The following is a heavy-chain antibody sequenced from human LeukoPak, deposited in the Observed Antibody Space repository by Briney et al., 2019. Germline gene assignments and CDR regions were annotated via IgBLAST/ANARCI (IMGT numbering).Heavy chain of an antibody. CDR3: ARLHALGAEEFDP. CDR2: IHYTGST. CDR1: GGSITGHY. D-gene: IGHD3-16*01. J-gene: IGHJ5*02. V-gene: IGHV4-59*08. Sequence: SETLSLTCTVSGGSITGHYWSWTRQPPGKGLEWIGYIHYTGSTNYNPSLNSRIAMSVDTPNNQFSLRLTSVTATDTAVYYCARLHALGAEEFDPWGQGALVTVSS.